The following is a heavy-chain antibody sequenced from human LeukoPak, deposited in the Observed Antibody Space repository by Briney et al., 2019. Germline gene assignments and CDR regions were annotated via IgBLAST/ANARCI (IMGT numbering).Heavy chain of an antibody. Sequence: SQTLSLTCTVSGGSITSYYWSWIRQPPGKGLEWIGYLFHSGTRRYNPSLKSRVAISADTTKNQIFLTLNSTTAADTAVYYCARRRGWKQQLVYFDYWGQGTLATVSS. J-gene: IGHJ4*02. D-gene: IGHD6-13*01. CDR1: GGSITSYY. V-gene: IGHV4-59*08. CDR3: ARRRGWKQQLVYFDY. CDR2: LFHSGTR.